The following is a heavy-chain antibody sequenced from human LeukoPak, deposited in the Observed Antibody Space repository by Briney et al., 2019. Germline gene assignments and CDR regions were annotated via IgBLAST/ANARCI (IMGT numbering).Heavy chain of an antibody. CDR2: INHSGST. Sequence: SETLSLTCGVYGGSFSGYYWNWIRQPPGKGLEWIGEINHSGSTNYNPSLKSRVTISVDTSKNQFSLKLSSVTAADTAVYYCARRRAEGGSNGHYNWFDPWGQGILVTVSS. J-gene: IGHJ5*02. D-gene: IGHD6-13*01. CDR3: ARRRAEGGSNGHYNWFDP. CDR1: GGSFSGYY. V-gene: IGHV4-34*01.